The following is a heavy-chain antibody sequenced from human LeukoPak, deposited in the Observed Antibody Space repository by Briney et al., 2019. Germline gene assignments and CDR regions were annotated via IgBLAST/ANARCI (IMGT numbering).Heavy chain of an antibody. V-gene: IGHV4-34*01. CDR2: INHSGST. CDR3: ARGRSGWFSGRRRNNWFDP. CDR1: GGSSFSGYY. D-gene: IGHD6-19*01. Sequence: PSETLSLTCAVYGGSSFSGYYWSWIRQPPGKGLEWIGEINHSGSTNYNPSLKSRVTISVDTSKNQISLKLRSVTAADTAVYYCARGRSGWFSGRRRNNWFDPWGQGTLVTVSS. J-gene: IGHJ5*02.